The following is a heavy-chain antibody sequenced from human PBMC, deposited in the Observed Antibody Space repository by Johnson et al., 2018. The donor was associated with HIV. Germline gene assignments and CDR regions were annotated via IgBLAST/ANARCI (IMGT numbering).Heavy chain of an antibody. V-gene: IGHV3-33*06. CDR2: LWYDGSNK. Sequence: QVQLVESGGGVVQPGRSLRLSCAASGFTFGSYGMHWVRQAPGKGLEWVAVLWYDGSNKNYADSVQGRFTISRDNSKNTMYLQMNGLRAEDTAVYYCAKSPGKDHGGNSGGIDIWGQGTMVTVSA. D-gene: IGHD4-23*01. CDR3: AKSPGKDHGGNSGGIDI. CDR1: GFTFGSYG. J-gene: IGHJ3*02.